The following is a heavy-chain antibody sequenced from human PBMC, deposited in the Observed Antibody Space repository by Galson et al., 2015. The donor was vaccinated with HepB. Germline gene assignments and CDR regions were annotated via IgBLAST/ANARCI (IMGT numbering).Heavy chain of an antibody. J-gene: IGHJ4*02. V-gene: IGHV3-21*01. CDR2: ISSSSSYI. D-gene: IGHD1-1*01. CDR1: GFTFSSYS. CDR3: ARGRMLATTGTTVFDY. Sequence: SLRLSCAASGFTFSSYSMNWVRQAPGKGLEWVSSISSSSSYIYYADSVKGRFTISRDNAKNSLYLQMNSLRAEDTAVYYCARGRMLATTGTTVFDYWGQGTLVTVSS.